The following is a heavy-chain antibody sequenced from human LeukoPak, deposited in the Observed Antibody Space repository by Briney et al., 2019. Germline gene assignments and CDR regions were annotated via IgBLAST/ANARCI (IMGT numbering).Heavy chain of an antibody. D-gene: IGHD1-1*01. J-gene: IGHJ4*02. V-gene: IGHV3-21*01. CDR1: GFTFASYS. Sequence: PGGSLRLSCAASGFTFASYSMNWVRQAPGKGLEWVSSISGDSTYIYNAGSVKGRFTISRDNAQASLYLQMISLRRDDATVYYCARVSGRLERQSDLDYWGQGTLVIVSS. CDR2: ISGDSTYI. CDR3: ARVSGRLERQSDLDY.